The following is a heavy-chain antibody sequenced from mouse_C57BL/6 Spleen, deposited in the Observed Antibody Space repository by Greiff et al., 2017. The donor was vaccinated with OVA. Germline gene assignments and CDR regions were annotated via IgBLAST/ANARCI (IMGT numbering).Heavy chain of an antibody. CDR2: IYPGDGDT. Sequence: VQLQESGAELVKPGASVKISCKASGYAFSSYWMNWVKQRPGKGLEWIGQIYPGDGDTNYNGKFKGKATLTADKSSSTAYMQLSSLTSEDSAVYFCARGNDDYKSAWFAYWGQGTLVTVSA. J-gene: IGHJ3*01. V-gene: IGHV1-80*01. D-gene: IGHD2-3*01. CDR1: GYAFSSYW. CDR3: ARGNDDYKSAWFAY.